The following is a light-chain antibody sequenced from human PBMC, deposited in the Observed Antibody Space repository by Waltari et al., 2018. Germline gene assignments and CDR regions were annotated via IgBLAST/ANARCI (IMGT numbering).Light chain of an antibody. J-gene: IGLJ1*01. CDR2: EVI. V-gene: IGLV2-14*01. CDR3: CSYTTSSLSYV. CDR1: SSDVDVYNS. Sequence: QSALTQPASVSGSPGQSIAISCTGTSSDVDVYNSVSWYQQHPGKAPKLIIYEVINRPSGVANRFSGHKSGNTASLAISGLQPEDEADYYCCSYTTSSLSYVFGPGTKVTVL.